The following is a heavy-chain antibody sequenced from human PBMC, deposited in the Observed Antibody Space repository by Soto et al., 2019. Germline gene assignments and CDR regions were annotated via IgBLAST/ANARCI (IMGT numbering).Heavy chain of an antibody. D-gene: IGHD2-2*02. J-gene: IGHJ4*02. CDR1: GGTFSSYT. V-gene: IGHV1-69*02. Sequence: QFQLVQSGAEVKKPGSSVKFSCKPSGGTFSSYTISWVRQAPGQGLEWMGRIIPILGIANYAQKFQGRVTITADKSTRTAYMERSSLRSEDTAVYYCAMEYCSSTSCYRDYWGQGTLVTVSS. CDR3: AMEYCSSTSCYRDY. CDR2: IIPILGIA.